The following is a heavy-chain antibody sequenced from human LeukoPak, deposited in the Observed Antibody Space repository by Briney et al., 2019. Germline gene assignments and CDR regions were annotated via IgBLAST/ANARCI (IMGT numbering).Heavy chain of an antibody. CDR3: ASWDDTIFGVGGMDV. Sequence: GGSLRLSCEASGFTFRSYAMSWVRQAPGKGLEWVSSISSSSSYIYYADSVKGRFTISRDNAKNSLYLQMNSLRAEDTAVYYCASWDDTIFGVGGMDVWGQGTTVTVSS. J-gene: IGHJ6*02. CDR1: GFTFRSYA. CDR2: ISSSSSYI. V-gene: IGHV3-21*01. D-gene: IGHD3-3*01.